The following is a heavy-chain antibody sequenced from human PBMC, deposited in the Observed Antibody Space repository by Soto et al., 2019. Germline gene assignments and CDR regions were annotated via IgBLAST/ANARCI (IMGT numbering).Heavy chain of an antibody. CDR2: IYYSGST. CDR1: GGSISSSSYY. V-gene: IGHV4-39*01. CDR3: ARQYYDYVWGSYRYPDY. Sequence: SETLSLTCTVSGGSISSSSYYWGWIRQPPGKGLEWIGSIYYSGSTYYNPSLKSRVTISVDTSKNQFSLKLSSLTAADTAVYYFARQYYDYVWGSYRYPDYWGQGTLVTVSS. D-gene: IGHD3-16*02. J-gene: IGHJ4*02.